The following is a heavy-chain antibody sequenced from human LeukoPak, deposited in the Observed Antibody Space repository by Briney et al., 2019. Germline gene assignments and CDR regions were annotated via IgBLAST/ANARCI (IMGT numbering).Heavy chain of an antibody. Sequence: ASVKVSCKASGYTFTSYDINWVRQAPGQGLEWMGIINPSGGSTSYAQKFQGRVTMTRDTSTSTVYMELSSLRSEDTAVYYCARGWSGIVVVPAARGLMDVWGKGTTATVSS. CDR1: GYTFTSYD. CDR3: ARGWSGIVVVPAARGLMDV. V-gene: IGHV1-46*01. D-gene: IGHD2-2*01. J-gene: IGHJ6*04. CDR2: INPSGGST.